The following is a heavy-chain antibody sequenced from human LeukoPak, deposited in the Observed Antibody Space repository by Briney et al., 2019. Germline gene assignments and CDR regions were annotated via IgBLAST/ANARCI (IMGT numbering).Heavy chain of an antibody. J-gene: IGHJ3*02. CDR3: VAVWGSYRDAFDI. CDR1: GGSISSGSYC. Sequence: SETLSLTCSVAGGSISSGSYCWGWIRQPRGKGLEWIGSIYYSGSTYYNASLKSRVTISGDTSKNQFSLKLSSVTAADTALYYCVAVWGSYRDAFDIWGQGTMVTVSP. D-gene: IGHD3-16*02. V-gene: IGHV4-39*01. CDR2: IYYSGST.